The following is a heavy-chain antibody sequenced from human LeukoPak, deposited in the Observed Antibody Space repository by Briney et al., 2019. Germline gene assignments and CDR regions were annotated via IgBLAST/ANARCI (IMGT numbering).Heavy chain of an antibody. D-gene: IGHD4-17*01. CDR1: GYTFTSYG. CDR2: ISAYNGNT. J-gene: IGHJ4*02. Sequence: ASVKVSCKASGYTFTSYGISWGRQAPGQGLEWMGWISAYNGNTDYAQKLQGRVTMTTDTSTSTAYMELRSLRSDDTAVYYCARVTQTDYDFDYWGQGTLVTVSS. CDR3: ARVTQTDYDFDY. V-gene: IGHV1-18*01.